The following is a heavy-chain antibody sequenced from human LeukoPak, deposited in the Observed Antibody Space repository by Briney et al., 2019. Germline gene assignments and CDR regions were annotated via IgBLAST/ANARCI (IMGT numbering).Heavy chain of an antibody. D-gene: IGHD3-22*01. CDR2: IIPIFGTA. CDR1: GGTFSSYA. Sequence: SVKVSCKASGGTFSSYAINWVRQAPGQGLEWMGRIIPIFGTANYAQKFQGRVTITTDESTSTAYMELSSLRSEDTAVYYCARDRVSGYYSFDYWGQGTLVTVSS. J-gene: IGHJ4*02. V-gene: IGHV1-69*05. CDR3: ARDRVSGYYSFDY.